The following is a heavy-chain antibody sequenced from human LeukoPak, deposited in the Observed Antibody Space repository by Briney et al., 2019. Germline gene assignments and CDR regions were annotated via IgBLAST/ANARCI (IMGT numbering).Heavy chain of an antibody. CDR3: ARVRYDYVWGSYRYNDY. CDR1: GYSISNTYY. D-gene: IGHD3-16*02. J-gene: IGHJ4*02. CDR2: IYHSGNT. V-gene: IGHV4-38-2*02. Sequence: SETLSLTCTVSGYSISNTYYWGWIRQPPGKGLEWIVTIYHSGNTYYKPSLKSRVTISVDTSKNQFSLKLSSVTAADTAIYYCARVRYDYVWGSYRYNDYWGQGTLVTVSS.